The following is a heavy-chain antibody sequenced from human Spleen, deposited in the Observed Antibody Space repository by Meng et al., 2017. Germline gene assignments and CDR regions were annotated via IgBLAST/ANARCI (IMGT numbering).Heavy chain of an antibody. CDR1: GGCMRDHD. V-gene: IGHV4-34*01. Sequence: VQLEEWGGGSLKSWEAVSLRCSVTGGCMRDHDWSWSRQPTGKGQGWIGEINNSGSTNYNPSIKNRATISVDTSQNNLALKLSSVTAADSAVYYCARGPTTMAHDFDYWGQGTLVTVSS. CDR3: ARGPTTMAHDFDY. CDR2: INNSGST. J-gene: IGHJ4*02. D-gene: IGHD4-11*01.